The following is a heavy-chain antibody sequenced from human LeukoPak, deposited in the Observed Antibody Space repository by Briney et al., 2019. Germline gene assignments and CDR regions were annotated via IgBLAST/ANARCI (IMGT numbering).Heavy chain of an antibody. CDR1: GGSFSGYY. D-gene: IGHD3-9*01. J-gene: IGHJ5*02. Sequence: SETLSLTCAVYGGSFSGYYWSWIRQPPGKGLEWIGEINHSGSTNYNPSLKSRVTISVDTSKNQFSLKLSSVTAADTAVYYSASLYYDILTGYYSAWGQGTLVTVSS. CDR3: ASLYYDILTGYYSA. CDR2: INHSGST. V-gene: IGHV4-34*01.